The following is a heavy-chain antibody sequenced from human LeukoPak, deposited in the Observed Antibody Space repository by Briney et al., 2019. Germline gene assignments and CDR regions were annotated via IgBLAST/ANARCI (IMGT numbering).Heavy chain of an antibody. V-gene: IGHV1-2*02. J-gene: IGHJ4*02. CDR3: ARGYCGGDCYSDY. D-gene: IGHD2-21*02. CDR1: GYTFTGYY. Sequence: ASVKVSCKASGYTFTGYYMHWVRQAPGQGLEWMGWINPNSGGTNYAQKFQGRVTMTRDTSISTAYMELSRLRSDDMAVYYCARGYCGGDCYSDYWGQGTLVTVSS. CDR2: INPNSGGT.